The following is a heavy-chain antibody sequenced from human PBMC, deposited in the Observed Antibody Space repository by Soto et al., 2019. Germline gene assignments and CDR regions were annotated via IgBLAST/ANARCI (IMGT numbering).Heavy chain of an antibody. CDR2: ISAYNGNT. V-gene: IGHV1-18*01. Sequence: QVQLVQSGAEVKKPGASVKVSCKASGYTFTSYGISWVRQAPGQGLEWVGWISAYNGNTNYAQKLQGRVTMTTDTSTSTAYMELRSLRSDDTAVYYCARDGLLWFGELAPKQTFDYWGQGTLVTVSS. CDR1: GYTFTSYG. J-gene: IGHJ4*02. D-gene: IGHD3-10*01. CDR3: ARDGLLWFGELAPKQTFDY.